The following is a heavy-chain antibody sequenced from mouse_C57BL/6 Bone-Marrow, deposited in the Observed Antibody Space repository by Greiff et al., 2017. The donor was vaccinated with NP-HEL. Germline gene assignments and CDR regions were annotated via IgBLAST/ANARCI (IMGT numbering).Heavy chain of an antibody. CDR2: IYSGSGST. J-gene: IGHJ3*01. Sequence: QVQLQQPGAELVKPGASVKMSRKASGYTFPSYWITWVKQRPGQGPEWIGDIYSGSGSTNYNEKFKSKATLTVDPSSSTAYMQLRSLTSEDSAVYYCAGGGGYYHARFAYWGQGTLVTVTA. V-gene: IGHV1-55*01. D-gene: IGHD2-3*01. CDR3: AGGGGYYHARFAY. CDR1: GYTFPSYW.